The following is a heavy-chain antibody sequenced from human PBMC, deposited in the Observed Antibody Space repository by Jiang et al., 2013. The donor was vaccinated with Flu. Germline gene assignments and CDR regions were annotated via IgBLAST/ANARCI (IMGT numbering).Heavy chain of an antibody. D-gene: IGHD5-24*01. Sequence: VQLLESGGGLVQPGGSLRLSCAASGFTFSDHYMDWARQAPGKGLEWVGHTKNKRGSYSKDYAASVKGRFTISRDDSENSLYLQMNSLKSEDTAMYYCVVWIRELPTWGQGTLVTVSS. CDR3: VVWIRELPT. J-gene: IGHJ5*02. CDR2: TKNKRGSYSK. V-gene: IGHV3-72*01. CDR1: GFTFSDHY.